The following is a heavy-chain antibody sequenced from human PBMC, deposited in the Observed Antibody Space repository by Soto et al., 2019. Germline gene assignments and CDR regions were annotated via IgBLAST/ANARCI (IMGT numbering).Heavy chain of an antibody. CDR3: ARRPGYCSGGSCYFEYYFDY. Sequence: GESLKISCKGSGYSFTSYWIGWVRQMPGKGLEWMGIIYPGDSDTRYSPSFQGQVTISADKSISTAYLQWSSLKASDTAMYYCARRPGYCSGGSCYFEYYFDYWGKGTLVTVSS. D-gene: IGHD2-15*01. CDR2: IYPGDSDT. CDR1: GYSFTSYW. V-gene: IGHV5-51*01. J-gene: IGHJ4*02.